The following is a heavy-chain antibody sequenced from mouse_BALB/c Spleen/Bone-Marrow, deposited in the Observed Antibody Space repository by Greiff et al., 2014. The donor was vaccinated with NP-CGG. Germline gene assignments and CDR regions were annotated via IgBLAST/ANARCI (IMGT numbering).Heavy chain of an antibody. Sequence: QVQLKESGSVPVRPGASVKLSCKASGYTFTNSWIHWAKQRPGQGLDWIGEVHPNSGNTNSNEKFKGKATLTVDTSSSTAYVDLSSLTSEDSAVYYCARHHRFAYYFDYWGQGTTLTVSS. CDR1: GYTFTNSW. CDR2: VHPNSGNT. V-gene: IGHV1S130*01. CDR3: ARHHRFAYYFDY. D-gene: IGHD2-14*01. J-gene: IGHJ2*01.